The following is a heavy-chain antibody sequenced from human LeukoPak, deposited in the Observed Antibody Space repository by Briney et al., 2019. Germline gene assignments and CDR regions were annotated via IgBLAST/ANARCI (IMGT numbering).Heavy chain of an antibody. CDR2: ISAYNGNT. CDR3: ARRWIAVAVGYFDY. Sequence: ASVKVSCKASGYTFTSYGISWVRQAPGQGLEWMGWISAYNGNTNYAQKLQGRVTMTTDTSTSTAYMELRSLRSDDTAVYCCARRWIAVAVGYFDYWGQGTLVTVSS. V-gene: IGHV1-18*01. J-gene: IGHJ4*02. D-gene: IGHD6-19*01. CDR1: GYTFTSYG.